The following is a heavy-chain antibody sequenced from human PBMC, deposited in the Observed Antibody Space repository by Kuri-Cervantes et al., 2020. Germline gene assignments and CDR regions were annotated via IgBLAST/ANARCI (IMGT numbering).Heavy chain of an antibody. CDR3: AREVRGSEYNYFDP. Sequence: GESLKISCAASGFTLSSYGMHWVRQAPGKGLEWVAVISYDGSNKYYADSVKGRFTISRDNAKNSLYLQMNSLRAEDTAFYYCAREVRGSEYNYFDPWGQGTLVTVSS. CDR2: ISYDGSNK. D-gene: IGHD3-16*01. V-gene: IGHV3-30*03. J-gene: IGHJ5*02. CDR1: GFTLSSYG.